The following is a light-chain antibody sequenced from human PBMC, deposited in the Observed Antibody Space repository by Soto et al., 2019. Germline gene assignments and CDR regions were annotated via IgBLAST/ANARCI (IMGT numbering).Light chain of an antibody. V-gene: IGLV2-14*01. Sequence: SVLTQPASVSGSPGQSITISCTGTSSDVGGYNYVSWHQQHPGKAPKLMIYEVSNRPSGVSNRFSGSKSGNTASLTISGLQAEDEADYYCSSYTSSSRGVFGTGTKVTVL. J-gene: IGLJ1*01. CDR3: SSYTSSSRGV. CDR2: EVS. CDR1: SSDVGGYNY.